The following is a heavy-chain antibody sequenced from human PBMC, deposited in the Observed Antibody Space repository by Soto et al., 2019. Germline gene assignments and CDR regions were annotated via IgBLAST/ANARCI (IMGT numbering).Heavy chain of an antibody. Sequence: QVQLVQSGAEVKQPGASASVSCKASGYNFTTYVVHWLRQAPGQGPEWMGWINCGSGNTVYSQKFQGRVTFTRDTSPTTAYMDLNSLTSGDTVVYYCARGNTSGWTFDFWGRGTLVTVSS. CDR1: GYNFTTYV. V-gene: IGHV1-3*01. CDR3: ARGNTSGWTFDF. D-gene: IGHD6-19*01. J-gene: IGHJ4*02. CDR2: INCGSGNT.